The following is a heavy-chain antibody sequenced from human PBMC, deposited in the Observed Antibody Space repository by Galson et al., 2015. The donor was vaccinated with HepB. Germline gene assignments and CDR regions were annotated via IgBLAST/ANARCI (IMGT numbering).Heavy chain of an antibody. Sequence: LRLSCAASGFTFSNYGMHWVRQAPGKGLEWVAVISYDGSKKYYADSVKGRFTISRDNSKNTLYLQMNSLRAEDTAVYYCARDPRGVGATGCAFDIWGQGTMVTVSS. J-gene: IGHJ3*02. CDR3: ARDPRGVGATGCAFDI. CDR1: GFTFSNYG. D-gene: IGHD1-26*01. CDR2: ISYDGSKK. V-gene: IGHV3-30*03.